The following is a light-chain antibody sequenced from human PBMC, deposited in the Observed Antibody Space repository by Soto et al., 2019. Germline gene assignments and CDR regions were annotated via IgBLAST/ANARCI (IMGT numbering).Light chain of an antibody. CDR3: QQYDNSIT. CDR2: GAS. Sequence: EIVLTQSPGTLSLSPGETATLSCRACQSVSSNNLAWYHQKPGQTPRLLIYGASSRATGIPDRFSGSGSGTDFTLTISRLEPEDFAVYYCQQYDNSITFGQGTRLEIE. CDR1: QSVSSNN. V-gene: IGKV3-20*01. J-gene: IGKJ5*01.